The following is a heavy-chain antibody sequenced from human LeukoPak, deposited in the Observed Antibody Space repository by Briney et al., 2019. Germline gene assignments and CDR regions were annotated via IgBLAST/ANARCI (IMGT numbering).Heavy chain of an antibody. Sequence: GGSLRLSCAASGFTFSNYAMTWVRQAPGKGPEWVSSFTATGGRTYYADSVRGRFTISRDNSGNTLYLLLNSLRAEDTAMYFCAKGLLDPNLVLDYWGQGTLVTVSS. V-gene: IGHV3-23*01. CDR1: GFTFSNYA. CDR2: FTATGGRT. J-gene: IGHJ4*02. D-gene: IGHD2-8*02. CDR3: AKGLLDPNLVLDY.